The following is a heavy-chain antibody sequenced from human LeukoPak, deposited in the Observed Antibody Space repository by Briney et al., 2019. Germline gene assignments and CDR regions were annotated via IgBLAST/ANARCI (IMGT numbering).Heavy chain of an antibody. CDR2: IIPIFGTA. J-gene: IGHJ5*02. CDR1: GGTFSSYA. V-gene: IGHV1-69*01. Sequence: SVRVSCKASGGTFSSYAISWVRQAPGQGLEWMGGIIPIFGTANYAQKFQGRVTITADESTSTAYMELRSLRSEDTAVYYGARSSRGCSGGSCYGAWGQGTLVTVSS. D-gene: IGHD2-15*01. CDR3: ARSSRGCSGGSCYGA.